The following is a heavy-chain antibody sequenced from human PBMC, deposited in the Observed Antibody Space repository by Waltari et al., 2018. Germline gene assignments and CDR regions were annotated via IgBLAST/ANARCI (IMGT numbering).Heavy chain of an antibody. J-gene: IGHJ4*02. CDR2: IDPSDSET. Sequence: DVQLVQSGAEMKKPGESRRISCQVSGSPFTTYWINWVRQMPGKGLEWMGRIDPSDSETKYSPSFQGLVTISVDKSSSIAYLQWSNLQASDSAMYYCARGVGSPGDYWGQGTLVTVSS. V-gene: IGHV5-10-1*03. CDR3: ARGVGSPGDY. D-gene: IGHD2-8*01. CDR1: GSPFTTYW.